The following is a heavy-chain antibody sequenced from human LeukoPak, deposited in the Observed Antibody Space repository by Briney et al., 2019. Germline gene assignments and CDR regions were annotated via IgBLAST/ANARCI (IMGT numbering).Heavy chain of an antibody. CDR3: ARTPYGDYYFDY. Sequence: GASVKVSCKASGGTFSSYAISWVRQAPGQGLEWMGGIIPIFGTANYAQKFQGRVTITADESTSTAYMELSSLRSEDTAVYYRARTPYGDYYFDYWGQGTLVTVSS. CDR1: GGTFSSYA. D-gene: IGHD4-17*01. J-gene: IGHJ4*02. V-gene: IGHV1-69*13. CDR2: IIPIFGTA.